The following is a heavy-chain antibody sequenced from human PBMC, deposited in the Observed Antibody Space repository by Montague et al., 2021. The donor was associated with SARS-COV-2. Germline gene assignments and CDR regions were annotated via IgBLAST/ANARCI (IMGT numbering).Heavy chain of an antibody. D-gene: IGHD1-26*01. CDR2: INYSATT. J-gene: IGHJ5*02. V-gene: IGHV4-59*12. CDR1: GGSITNYY. CDR3: ARLRRGTYYVSFDP. Sequence: SETLSLTCTVSGGSITNYYWTWIRQSPGRGLEWIGYINYSATTNYNPSLKSRVTMSIDTSKNQFSLSLSSVTAADSAVYYCARLRRGTYYVSFDPWGQGALVSVSS.